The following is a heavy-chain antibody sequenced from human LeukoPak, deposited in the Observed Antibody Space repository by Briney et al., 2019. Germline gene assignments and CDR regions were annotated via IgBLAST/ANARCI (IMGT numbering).Heavy chain of an antibody. CDR2: ISGSGGST. V-gene: IGHV3-23*01. D-gene: IGHD6-13*01. J-gene: IGHJ4*02. CDR3: AKVEPNSSSWYFYYFYY. Sequence: GGSLRLSCAASGFTFSSYDMSWVRQAPGKGLEWVSAISGSGGSTYCADSVRRRSTISRDNSNNTLYLQMNSLRAEDTAVYYCAKVEPNSSSWYFYYFYYWGQGTLVTVSS. CDR1: GFTFSSYD.